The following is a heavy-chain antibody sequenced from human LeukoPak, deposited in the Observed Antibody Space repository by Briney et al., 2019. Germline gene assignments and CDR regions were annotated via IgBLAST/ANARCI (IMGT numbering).Heavy chain of an antibody. D-gene: IGHD3-22*01. CDR2: ISYDGSNK. Sequence: GGSLRLSCAASGFTFSSYGMHWVRQAPGKGLEWVAVISYDGSNKYYADSVKGRFTISRDNSKNTLYLQMNSLRAEDTAVYYCAKDKTYYYDSSGYYYAPPDAFDIWGQGTMVTVSS. V-gene: IGHV3-30*18. CDR1: GFTFSSYG. CDR3: AKDKTYYYDSSGYYYAPPDAFDI. J-gene: IGHJ3*02.